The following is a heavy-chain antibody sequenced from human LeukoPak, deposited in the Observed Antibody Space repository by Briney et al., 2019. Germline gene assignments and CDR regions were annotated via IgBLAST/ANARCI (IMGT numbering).Heavy chain of an antibody. V-gene: IGHV4-59*01. Sequence: SETLSLTCTVSGGSISNKYWSWIRQPPGKGLEWIGYIYYSGSTNYNPSLKSRVTILVDTSKNQFSLKLSSVTAADTAVYYCARGGSGSYYNWDPASYYYYYYMDVWGKGTTVTISS. CDR1: GGSISNKY. J-gene: IGHJ6*03. CDR3: ARGGSGSYYNWDPASYYYYYYMDV. CDR2: IYYSGST. D-gene: IGHD3-10*01.